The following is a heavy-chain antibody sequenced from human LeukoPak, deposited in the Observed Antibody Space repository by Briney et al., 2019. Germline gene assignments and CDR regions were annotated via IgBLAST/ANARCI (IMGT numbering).Heavy chain of an antibody. J-gene: IGHJ4*02. CDR2: IYYSGST. V-gene: IGHV4-59*01. CDR1: GGSISSYY. CDR3: ARGGDYGSGSYYRN. Sequence: PSETLSLTCTVSGGSISSYYWSWIRQPPGKGLEWIGYIYYSGSTNYNPSLESRVTISVDTSKNQFSLKLSSVTAADTAVYYCARGGDYGSGSYYRNWGQGTLVTVSS. D-gene: IGHD3-10*01.